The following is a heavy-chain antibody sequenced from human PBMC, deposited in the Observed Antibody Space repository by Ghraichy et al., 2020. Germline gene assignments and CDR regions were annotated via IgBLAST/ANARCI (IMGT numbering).Heavy chain of an antibody. J-gene: IGHJ4*02. D-gene: IGHD1-1*01. CDR1: GGSISSYY. Sequence: SETLSLTCTVSGGSISSYYWSWIRQPPGKGLEWIGYIYYSGSTNYNPSLKSRVTISVDTSKNQFSLKLSSVTAADTAVYYCARGGGTNRIWVNDQYYFDYWGQGTLVTVSS. CDR3: ARGGGTNRIWVNDQYYFDY. CDR2: IYYSGST. V-gene: IGHV4-59*01.